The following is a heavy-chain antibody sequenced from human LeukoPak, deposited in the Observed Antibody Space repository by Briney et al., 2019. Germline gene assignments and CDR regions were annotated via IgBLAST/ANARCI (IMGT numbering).Heavy chain of an antibody. CDR3: ARGGSFLRFLEWSYYYGMDV. Sequence: ASVKVSCKASGYTFTSYDINWVRQATGQGLEWMGWMNPNSGNTRYAQKFQGRVTTTTNTSISTAYMELSSLRSEDTAVYYCARGGSFLRFLEWSYYYGMDVWGQGTTVTVSS. J-gene: IGHJ6*02. CDR1: GYTFTSYD. D-gene: IGHD3-3*01. V-gene: IGHV1-8*01. CDR2: MNPNSGNT.